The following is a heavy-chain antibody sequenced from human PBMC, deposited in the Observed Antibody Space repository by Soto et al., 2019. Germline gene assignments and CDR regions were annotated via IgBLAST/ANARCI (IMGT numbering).Heavy chain of an antibody. CDR2: MNPNSGNT. J-gene: IGHJ6*02. V-gene: IGHV1-8*01. Sequence: QVQLVQSGAEVKKPGASVKVSCKASGYTFTSYDINWVRQATGQGLEWMGWMNPNSGNTGYAQKFQGRVTMTRNTSRSKAYRELSSLRSEDTAVYYCARERTGTTSKHAWGQGTTVTVSS. D-gene: IGHD1-1*01. CDR1: GYTFTSYD. CDR3: ARERTGTTSKHA.